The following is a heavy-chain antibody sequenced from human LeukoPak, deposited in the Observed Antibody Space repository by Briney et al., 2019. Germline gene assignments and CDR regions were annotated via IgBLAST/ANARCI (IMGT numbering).Heavy chain of an antibody. CDR1: GFTFSSYS. CDR3: ARALGYCSGGSCHLDY. V-gene: IGHV3-21*01. D-gene: IGHD2-15*01. J-gene: IGHJ4*02. Sequence: GGSLRLSCAASGFTFSSYSMNWVRQAPGKGLEWVSSISSSSSYIYYADSVKGRFTISRDNAKNSLYLQMNSLRAEDTAVCYCARALGYCSGGSCHLDYWGQGTLVTVSS. CDR2: ISSSSSYI.